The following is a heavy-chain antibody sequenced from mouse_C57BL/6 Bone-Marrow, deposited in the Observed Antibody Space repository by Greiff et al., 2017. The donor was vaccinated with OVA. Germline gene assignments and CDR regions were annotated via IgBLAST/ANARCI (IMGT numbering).Heavy chain of an antibody. CDR2: IYPGDGDT. V-gene: IGHV1-82*01. CDR3: ARRRLLLDY. D-gene: IGHD1-1*01. J-gene: IGHJ2*01. Sequence: VKLQESGPELVKPGASVKISCKASGYAFSSSWMNWVKQRPGKGLEWIGRIYPGDGDTNYNGKFKGKATLTADKSSSTAYMQLSSLTSEDSAVYFCARRRLLLDYWGQGTTLTVSS. CDR1: GYAFSSSW.